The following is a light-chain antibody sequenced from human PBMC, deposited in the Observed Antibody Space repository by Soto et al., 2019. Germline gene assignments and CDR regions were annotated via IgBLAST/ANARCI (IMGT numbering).Light chain of an antibody. CDR3: AAWDASLNAVV. Sequence: QSVLTQATSASGTPGQRVTISCSGSRSNIGSNPVNWYQQLPGTAPQVVVYSNNQRPSGVPDRFSGSKSGTSASLAISGLQSEDEADYYCAAWDASLNAVVFGGGTKLTVL. CDR2: SNN. V-gene: IGLV1-44*01. CDR1: RSNIGSNP. J-gene: IGLJ2*01.